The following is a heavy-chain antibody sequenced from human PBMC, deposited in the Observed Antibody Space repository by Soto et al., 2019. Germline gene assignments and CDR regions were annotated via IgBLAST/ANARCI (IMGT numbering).Heavy chain of an antibody. J-gene: IGHJ6*03. CDR3: ARMVRGSNIDYYYYMDV. V-gene: IGHV1-18*01. Sequence: QVQLVQSGAEVKKPGPSVKVSCKASGYTFTSHGISWVRQAPGQGLEWMGWISANNGDTNYAQKFQGRVTVTTDTSTSTGYMELRSLRSEDTAVYYCARMVRGSNIDYYYYMDVWGIGTTVTVSS. CDR1: GYTFTSHG. D-gene: IGHD3-10*01. CDR2: ISANNGDT.